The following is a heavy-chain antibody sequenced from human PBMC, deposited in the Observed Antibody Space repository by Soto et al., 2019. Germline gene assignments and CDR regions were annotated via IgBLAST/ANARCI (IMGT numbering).Heavy chain of an antibody. Sequence: SETLSLTCTVSGGSISGHSWIWIRQPAGKGLEWIGHIYPSGSTSYNPSLRSRVTMSLDTSSNQIFLNLTSVTAADTAVFSSVRGRSYSVYDFWCPGTLVTVSS. D-gene: IGHD5-12*01. CDR3: VRGRSYSVYDF. CDR2: IYPSGST. J-gene: IGHJ4*02. CDR1: GGSISGHS. V-gene: IGHV4-4*07.